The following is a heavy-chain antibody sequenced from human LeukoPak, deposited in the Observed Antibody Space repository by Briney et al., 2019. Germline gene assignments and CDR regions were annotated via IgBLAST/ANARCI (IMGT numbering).Heavy chain of an antibody. CDR2: ISSGSSYI. Sequence: PGGSLRLSCAASGFTFSSYSMNWVRQAPGKGLEWVSSISSGSSYIYYADSVMGRFTIPRDNAKNSLYLQMNSLRAEDTAVYYCARGIVAAGNIDFWGQGTLVTVSS. V-gene: IGHV3-21*01. D-gene: IGHD6-13*01. CDR1: GFTFSSYS. J-gene: IGHJ4*02. CDR3: ARGIVAAGNIDF.